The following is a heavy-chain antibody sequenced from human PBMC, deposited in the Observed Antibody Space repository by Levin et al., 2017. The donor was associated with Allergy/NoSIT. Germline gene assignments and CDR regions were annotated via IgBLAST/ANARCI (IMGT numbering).Heavy chain of an antibody. CDR1: GYTFSSHG. J-gene: IGHJ6*02. V-gene: IGHV1-18*01. CDR3: ARVLVSVNVRGNQLLRLDERLYYGMDV. CDR2: ISGDSRKT. Sequence: KAGESLKISCKASGYTFSSHGINWIRQAPGQGLEWMGWISGDSRKTNSLQKFQGRVTMTTDTSTSTAYMELRSLTSDDTAVYYCARVLVSVNVRGNQLLRLDERLYYGMDVWGQGTTVTVSS. D-gene: IGHD2-2*01.